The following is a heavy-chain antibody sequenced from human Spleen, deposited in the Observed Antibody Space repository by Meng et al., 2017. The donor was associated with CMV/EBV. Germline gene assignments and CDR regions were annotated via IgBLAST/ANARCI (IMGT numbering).Heavy chain of an antibody. CDR3: IREDWTSGF. CDR1: GWPFNDHH. D-gene: IGHD3/OR15-3a*01. CDR2: IIPLNGAT. Sequence: ASVKVSCKASGWPFNDHHFHWVRQAPGQGLEWVGRIIPLNGATTYAQRFQGRITLTRDTSISTVYMDLNRLTSDDTAVYFCIREDWTSGFWGQGTLVTVS. V-gene: IGHV1-2*06. J-gene: IGHJ4*02.